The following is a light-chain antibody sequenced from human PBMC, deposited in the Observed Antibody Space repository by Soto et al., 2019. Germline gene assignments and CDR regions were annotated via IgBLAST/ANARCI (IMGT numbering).Light chain of an antibody. V-gene: IGKV3-15*01. Sequence: EIVMTQSPATLSVSPGERATLSCRASQSVSSNLAWYQQKPGQAPRLLIYGASTRATGIPARFSGSGSGTEFPLTIRSLQSEDFAVYYCQQYNNWPPTWTFGQGTKVEIK. J-gene: IGKJ1*01. CDR1: QSVSSN. CDR2: GAS. CDR3: QQYNNWPPTWT.